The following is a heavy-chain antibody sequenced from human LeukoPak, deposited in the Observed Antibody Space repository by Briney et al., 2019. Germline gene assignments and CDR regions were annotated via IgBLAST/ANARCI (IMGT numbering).Heavy chain of an antibody. CDR1: GPSFTSHW. CDR2: IYPGDSDT. Sequence: HGESLKISCQGSGPSFTSHWIGWVRQVSGKGLEWMGIIYPGDSDTRYSPSFQGQVTISADKSINTAYLQWSSLKASDTAMYYCASPGSYYGSGFDYWGQGTLVTVSS. V-gene: IGHV5-51*01. J-gene: IGHJ4*02. D-gene: IGHD3-10*01. CDR3: ASPGSYYGSGFDY.